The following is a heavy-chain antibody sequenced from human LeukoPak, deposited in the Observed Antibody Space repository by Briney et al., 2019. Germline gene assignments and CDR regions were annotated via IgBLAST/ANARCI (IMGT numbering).Heavy chain of an antibody. D-gene: IGHD1-26*01. V-gene: IGHV3-48*03. CDR2: INSVGSII. J-gene: IGHJ4*02. CDR3: ARDRRNTGSFFDY. CDR1: GFTFNSYA. Sequence: GGSLRLSCAASGFTFNSYAMHWVRQAPGKGLEWISYINSVGSIIYYADSFKGRFTISRDNAKNSLYLQMNSLRAEDTAIYYCARDRRNTGSFFDYWGQGTLVTVSS.